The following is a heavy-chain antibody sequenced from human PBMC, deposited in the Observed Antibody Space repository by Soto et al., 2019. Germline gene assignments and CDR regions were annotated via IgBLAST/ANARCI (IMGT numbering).Heavy chain of an antibody. V-gene: IGHV2-5*02. CDR1: GFSLSTSGVG. CDR2: IYWDDDR. Sequence: SGPTLVNPTQTLTLTCTFSGFSLSTSGVGVGWIRQPPGKALEWLALIYWDDDRRYSPSLKSRLTITKDTSRGQVVLTMTNMDPVDTATYYCAQLTPFDFKGYYFDYWGPGILVTVSS. CDR3: AQLTPFDFKGYYFDY. J-gene: IGHJ4*02. D-gene: IGHD3-9*01.